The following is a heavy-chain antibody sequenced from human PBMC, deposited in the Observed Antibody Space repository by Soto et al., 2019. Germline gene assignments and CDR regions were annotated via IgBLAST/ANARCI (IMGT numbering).Heavy chain of an antibody. Sequence: PGGSLRLSCAASGFTFDDYAMHWVRQAPGKGLEWVSGISLNSGSIGYADSVKGRFTISRDNAKNSLYLQMNSLRAEDTALYYCAKDYYDSSGYYSRTFDYWGQGTLVTVSS. V-gene: IGHV3-9*01. CDR1: GFTFDDYA. CDR2: ISLNSGSI. CDR3: AKDYYDSSGYYSRTFDY. J-gene: IGHJ4*02. D-gene: IGHD3-22*01.